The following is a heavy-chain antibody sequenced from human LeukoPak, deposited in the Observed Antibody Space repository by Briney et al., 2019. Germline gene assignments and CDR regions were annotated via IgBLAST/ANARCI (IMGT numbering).Heavy chain of an antibody. Sequence: GESLKISCKGSGYSFTGYWIGWVRQMPGKGLEWMGIIYPGDSDTRYSPSFQGQVTISADKSISTAYLQWSSLKASDTAMYYCARPITIFGVVTFFDYWGQGTLVTVSS. CDR3: ARPITIFGVVTFFDY. J-gene: IGHJ4*02. V-gene: IGHV5-51*01. CDR2: IYPGDSDT. D-gene: IGHD3-3*01. CDR1: GYSFTGYW.